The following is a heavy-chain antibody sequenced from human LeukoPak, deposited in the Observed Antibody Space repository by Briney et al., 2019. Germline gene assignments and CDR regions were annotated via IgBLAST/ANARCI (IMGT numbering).Heavy chain of an antibody. CDR2: INAGNANT. J-gene: IGHJ6*02. Sequence: ASVTVSFKASGYTFTSYAMHWVRQAPGQRPEWMGWINAGNANTKYSQKFQGRVTITRDRSASTGYMELSSLSSEDTAVYYCARDQPPYYDILTGHQTYYYYGMDVWGQGTTVTVSS. D-gene: IGHD3-9*01. CDR3: ARDQPPYYDILTGHQTYYYYGMDV. CDR1: GYTFTSYA. V-gene: IGHV1-3*01.